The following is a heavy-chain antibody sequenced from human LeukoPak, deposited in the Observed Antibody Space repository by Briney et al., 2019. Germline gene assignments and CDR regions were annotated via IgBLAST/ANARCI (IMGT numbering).Heavy chain of an antibody. CDR1: GYTFTSYD. V-gene: IGHV1-18*01. CDR3: ARALGIAAAGTIDY. D-gene: IGHD6-13*01. J-gene: IGHJ4*02. Sequence: GASVKVSCKASGYTFTSYDISWVRQAPGQGLEWMGWISAYNGNTNYAQKLQGRVTMTTDTSTSTAYMELRSLRSDDTAVYYCARALGIAAAGTIDYWGQGTLVTVSS. CDR2: ISAYNGNT.